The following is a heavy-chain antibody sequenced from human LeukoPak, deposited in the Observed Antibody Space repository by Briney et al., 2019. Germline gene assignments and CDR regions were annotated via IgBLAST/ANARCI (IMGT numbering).Heavy chain of an antibody. CDR1: GDSVSSNSAA. CDR2: TYYRSKGYN. J-gene: IGHJ4*02. D-gene: IGHD6-6*01. CDR3: ARFPTGMESIAARPRDY. V-gene: IGHV6-1*01. Sequence: SQTLSLTCAISGDSVSSNSAAWNWIRQSPSRGLEWLGRTYYRSKGYNDYAVSVKSRITINPDTSKNQFSLQLNSVTPEDTAVYYCARFPTGMESIAARPRDYWGQGTLVTVSS.